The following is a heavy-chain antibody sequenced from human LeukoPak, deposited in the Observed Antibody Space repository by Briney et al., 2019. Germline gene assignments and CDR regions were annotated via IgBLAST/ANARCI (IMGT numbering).Heavy chain of an antibody. CDR2: IIPIFGTA. J-gene: IGHJ4*02. Sequence: ASVKVSCKASGGTFSSYAISWVRQAPGQGLEWMGGIIPIFGTANYAQKFQGRVTITADESTSTAYMELSSLRSEDTAVYYCARWKYSXGYTIDXWGQGXLVTV. V-gene: IGHV1-69*13. D-gene: IGHD5-18*01. CDR3: ARWKYSXGYTIDX. CDR1: GGTFSSYA.